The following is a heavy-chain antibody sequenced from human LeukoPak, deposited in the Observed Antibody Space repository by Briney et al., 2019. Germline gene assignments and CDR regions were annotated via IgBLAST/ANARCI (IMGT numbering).Heavy chain of an antibody. CDR2: ISGSGGST. CDR3: AKDGITIFGVVRTGTDWFDP. D-gene: IGHD3-3*01. Sequence: GGSLRLSCAASGFIFRDQNMNWVRQAPGKGLEWVSAISGSGGSTYYADSVKGRFTISRDNSKNTLYLQMNSLRAEDTAVYYCAKDGITIFGVVRTGTDWFDPWGQGTLVTVSS. V-gene: IGHV3-23*01. J-gene: IGHJ5*02. CDR1: GFIFRDQN.